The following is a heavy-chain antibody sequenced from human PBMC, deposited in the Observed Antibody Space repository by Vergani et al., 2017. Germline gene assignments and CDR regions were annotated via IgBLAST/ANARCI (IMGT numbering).Heavy chain of an antibody. J-gene: IGHJ6*02. CDR3: ARDFLSIDTPQGYYYYGMDV. D-gene: IGHD2-2*02. Sequence: EVQLLESGGGLVQPGGSLRLSCAASGFTFSSYAMSWVRQAPGTGLEWVSAISGSGGSIYYADSVKGRFTISRDNAKNSLYLQMNSLRAEDTAVYYCARDFLSIDTPQGYYYYGMDVWGQGTTVTVSS. CDR2: ISGSGGSI. V-gene: IGHV3-23*01. CDR1: GFTFSSYA.